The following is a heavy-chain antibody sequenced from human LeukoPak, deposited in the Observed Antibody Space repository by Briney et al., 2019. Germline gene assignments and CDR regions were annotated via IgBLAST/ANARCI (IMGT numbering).Heavy chain of an antibody. J-gene: IGHJ4*02. CDR2: IYTSGST. CDR3: ARDPQWGGYFDY. Sequence: PSQTLSLTCTVSGGSISSGSYYWSWIRQPAGKGLEWIGRIYTSGSTNYNPSLKSRVTISVDTSKNRFSLKLSSVTAADTAVYYCARDPQWGGYFDYWGQGTLVTVSS. D-gene: IGHD3-16*01. CDR1: GGSISSGSYY. V-gene: IGHV4-61*02.